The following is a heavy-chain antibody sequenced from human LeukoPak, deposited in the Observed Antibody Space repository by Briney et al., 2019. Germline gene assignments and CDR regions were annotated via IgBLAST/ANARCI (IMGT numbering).Heavy chain of an antibody. CDR3: AREGGNFFFDC. Sequence: GGSLRLSCAASGFTFSTYEMSWVRQAPGKGLEWVSYISTSGRTIYYADSVKGRFTISRDNAKNSLYLQMNSLRAEDTAVYYCAREGGNFFFDCWGQGTLVTVSS. V-gene: IGHV3-48*03. CDR2: ISTSGRTI. J-gene: IGHJ4*02. D-gene: IGHD1-26*01. CDR1: GFTFSTYE.